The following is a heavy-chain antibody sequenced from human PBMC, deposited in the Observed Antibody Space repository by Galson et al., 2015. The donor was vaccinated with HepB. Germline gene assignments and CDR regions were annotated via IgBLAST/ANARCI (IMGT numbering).Heavy chain of an antibody. CDR3: ARANRGYYDSSGSDAFDI. V-gene: IGHV1-2*06. Sequence: SVKVSCKASGYTFTGYYMHWVRQAPGQGLEWMGRINPNSGGTNYAQKFQGRVTMTRDTSTSTVYMELSSLRSEDTAVYYCARANRGYYDSSGSDAFDIWGQGTMVTVSS. J-gene: IGHJ3*02. D-gene: IGHD3-22*01. CDR1: GYTFTGYY. CDR2: INPNSGGT.